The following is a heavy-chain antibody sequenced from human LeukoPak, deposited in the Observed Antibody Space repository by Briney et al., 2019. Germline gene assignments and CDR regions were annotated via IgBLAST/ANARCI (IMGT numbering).Heavy chain of an antibody. V-gene: IGHV3-7*01. CDR2: INQDEREK. D-gene: IGHD2-15*01. CDR3: ARFGMDAAIDY. Sequence: GGSLRLSCAASGFTFSGYWMSWVRQAPGKGLEWVATINQDEREKTYVDSVEGRFTSSRENAKSSLFLQMDSLRAEDTAVYYCARFGMDAAIDYWGQGTLVTVSS. CDR1: GFTFSGYW. J-gene: IGHJ4*02.